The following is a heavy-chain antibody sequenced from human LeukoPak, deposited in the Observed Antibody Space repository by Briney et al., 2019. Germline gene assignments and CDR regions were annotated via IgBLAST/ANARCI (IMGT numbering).Heavy chain of an antibody. V-gene: IGHV3-11*01. Sequence: GGSLRLSCTGSGVTFEDYYLSWIRQAPGKGLEWISYVSSTGGDKFYADPVKGRFTISRDNARNSLYMEMNDLIAEDTAFYYCARGKNGSFDHWGQGTLVIVSS. CDR2: VSSTGGDK. D-gene: IGHD3-10*01. J-gene: IGHJ4*02. CDR1: GVTFEDYY. CDR3: ARGKNGSFDH.